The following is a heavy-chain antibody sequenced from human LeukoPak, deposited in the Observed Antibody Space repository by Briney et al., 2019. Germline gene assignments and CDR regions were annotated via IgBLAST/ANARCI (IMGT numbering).Heavy chain of an antibody. D-gene: IGHD6-19*01. CDR3: ARGLVAGTIVY. CDR2: ISHSGST. J-gene: IGHJ4*02. CDR1: GGSFSGYY. V-gene: IGHV4-34*01. Sequence: SETLSLTCAVYGGSFSGYYWSWIRQPPGKGLEWIGEISHSGSTNYNPSLKSRVTISVDTSKNQFSLKLSSVTAADTAVYYCARGLVAGTIVYWGQGTLVTVSS.